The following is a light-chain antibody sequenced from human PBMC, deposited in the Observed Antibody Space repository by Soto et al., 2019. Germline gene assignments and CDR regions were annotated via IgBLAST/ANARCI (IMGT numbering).Light chain of an antibody. CDR2: EVT. J-gene: IGLJ3*02. Sequence: QSALTQPASVSGSPGQSITISCTGTRSDVGGYNFVSWFQQHPGKAPKLIIYEVTNRPSGISNRFSGSKSGNTASLTISGLQAEDEADYYCSSYIPNGVMFGGGTKLTVL. CDR1: RSDVGGYNF. V-gene: IGLV2-14*01. CDR3: SSYIPNGVM.